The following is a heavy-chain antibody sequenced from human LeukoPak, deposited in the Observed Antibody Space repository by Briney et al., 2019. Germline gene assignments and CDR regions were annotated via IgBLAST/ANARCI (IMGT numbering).Heavy chain of an antibody. J-gene: IGHJ2*01. Sequence: PSQTLSLTCTVSGGSISSGSYYWSWIRQPAGKGLEWIGRIYTSGSTNYNPSLKSRVTISVDTSKNQFSLKLSSVTAADTAVYYCARAHYYDSSGYYYDYFDLWGRGTLVTVSS. D-gene: IGHD3-22*01. CDR3: ARAHYYDSSGYYYDYFDL. CDR1: GGSISSGSYY. V-gene: IGHV4-61*02. CDR2: IYTSGST.